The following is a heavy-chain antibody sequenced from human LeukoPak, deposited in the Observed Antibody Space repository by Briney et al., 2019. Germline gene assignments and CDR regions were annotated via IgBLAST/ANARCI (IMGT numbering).Heavy chain of an antibody. CDR2: ISYDGSNK. D-gene: IGHD3-22*01. Sequence: PGRSLRLSCAASGFTFSSYGMHWVRQAPGKGLEWVAVISYDGSNKYYADSVKGRFTISRDNSKNTLYLQMNSLRAEDTAVYYCARDGDYDPGDYWGQGTLVTVSS. V-gene: IGHV3-30*03. CDR1: GFTFSSYG. CDR3: ARDGDYDPGDY. J-gene: IGHJ4*02.